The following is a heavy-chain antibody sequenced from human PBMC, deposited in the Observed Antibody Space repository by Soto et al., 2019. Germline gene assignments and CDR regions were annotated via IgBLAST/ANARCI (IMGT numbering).Heavy chain of an antibody. CDR2: INAGNGDT. V-gene: IGHV1-3*01. J-gene: IGHJ3*01. CDR1: GYTFSNYV. D-gene: IGHD4-17*01. CDR3: AITYGDYTGGALDV. Sequence: QVQLVQSGAEAKKPGASVKVSCKASGYTFSNYVMYWVRQAPGQRLEWMGWINAGNGDTKYSQKFQGRVTITRDTYATPADMELSSLRSEDTAVYYCAITYGDYTGGALDVWGQGTMVTASS.